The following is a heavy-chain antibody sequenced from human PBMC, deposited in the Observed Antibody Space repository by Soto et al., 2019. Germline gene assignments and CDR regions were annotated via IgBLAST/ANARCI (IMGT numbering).Heavy chain of an antibody. Sequence: GESLKISCKGSGYSFSTYSIGWVRQMPGKGLEWMGNIHSGDSNARYSPSFQGQVTISVDKSISTAYLQWSSLKASDTATYYCARHQSGSGNSNFDFWGQGTPVTVSS. CDR2: IHSGDSNA. V-gene: IGHV5-51*01. D-gene: IGHD3-10*01. CDR1: GYSFSTYS. CDR3: ARHQSGSGNSNFDF. J-gene: IGHJ4*02.